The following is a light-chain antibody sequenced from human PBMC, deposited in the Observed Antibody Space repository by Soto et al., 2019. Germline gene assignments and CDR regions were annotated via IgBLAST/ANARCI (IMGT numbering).Light chain of an antibody. CDR1: QTVSTNY. CDR3: QQSDSSPPWT. J-gene: IGKJ1*01. V-gene: IGKV3-20*01. Sequence: IVLTQSPGTLSLSPGERYTLSCLAIQTVSTNYLAWYQQKPGQAPRLLIYGASNRATGIPARFSGSGSGTEFTLTISRLEPEDFAMYYCQQSDSSPPWTVGPGTKVEIK. CDR2: GAS.